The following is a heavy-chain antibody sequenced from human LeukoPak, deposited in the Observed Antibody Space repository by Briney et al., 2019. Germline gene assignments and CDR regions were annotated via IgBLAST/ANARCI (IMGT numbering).Heavy chain of an antibody. CDR1: GFTFSDYE. J-gene: IGHJ4*02. CDR3: ARGATVTYYFDH. V-gene: IGHV3-48*03. Sequence: GGSLRLSCAASGFTFSDYEMNWVRQAPGKELEWLSYISTGGRAVKYADSVKGRFTISRDNARSSLFLQMSNVRVEDTAVYFCARGATVTYYFDHWGQGALVAVSS. D-gene: IGHD4-17*01. CDR2: ISTGGRAV.